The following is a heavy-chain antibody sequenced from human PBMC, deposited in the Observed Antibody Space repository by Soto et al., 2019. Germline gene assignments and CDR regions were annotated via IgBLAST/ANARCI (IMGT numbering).Heavy chain of an antibody. CDR3: AKDKPGTTSFDY. V-gene: IGHV3-23*01. CDR1: GFTISSYA. Sequence: EVQLLESGGGRVQPGGFLRLSCSASGFTISSYAMSWVRQAPGKGLEWVSAISDRGDTTHYADSVKGRFTISRDTSKNTLYLQMNTLRAEDTAVYYCAKDKPGTTSFDYWGRGTPVTVSS. J-gene: IGHJ4*02. CDR2: ISDRGDTT. D-gene: IGHD1-1*01.